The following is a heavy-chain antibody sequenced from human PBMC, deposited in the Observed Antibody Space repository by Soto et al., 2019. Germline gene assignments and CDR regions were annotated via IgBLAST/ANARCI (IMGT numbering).Heavy chain of an antibody. J-gene: IGHJ4*02. D-gene: IGHD2-15*01. CDR3: AKDLSVVVVAAILPDPSFDY. Sequence: GGSLRLSCAASGFTFSSYGMHWVRQAPGKGLEWVAVISYDGSNKYYADSVKGRFTISRDNSKNTLYLQMNSLRAEDTAVYYCAKDLSVVVVAAILPDPSFDYWGQGTLVTVSS. CDR1: GFTFSSYG. V-gene: IGHV3-30*18. CDR2: ISYDGSNK.